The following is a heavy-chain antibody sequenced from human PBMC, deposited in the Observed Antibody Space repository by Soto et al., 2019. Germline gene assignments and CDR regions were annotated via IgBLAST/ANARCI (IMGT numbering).Heavy chain of an antibody. Sequence: EVQLVESGGGLVQPGGSLRLSCAASGFTFSSYWMHWVRQAPGKGLVWVSRINSDGRDVTYADSVKGRFTISRDNPKITLYLQMNNFRAEDTAVYCCARPPFAAQGNTFNYWGQGALGTVCS. CDR2: INSDGRDV. V-gene: IGHV3-74*01. J-gene: IGHJ4*02. CDR3: ARPPFAAQGNTFNY. D-gene: IGHD3-3*01. CDR1: GFTFSSYW.